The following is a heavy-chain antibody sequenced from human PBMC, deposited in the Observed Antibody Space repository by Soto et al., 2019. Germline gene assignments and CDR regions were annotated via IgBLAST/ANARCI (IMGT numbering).Heavy chain of an antibody. CDR1: GFTVSSNY. CDR2: IYSGGST. V-gene: IGHV3-53*04. D-gene: IGHD3-16*02. J-gene: IGHJ4*02. CDR3: VREVITFGGVIARDY. Sequence: EVQLVESGGGLVQPGGSLRLSCAASGFTVSSNYMSWVRQAPGKGLEWVSVIYSGGSTYYADSVKGRFTISRHNSKNTLYLQMNSLRAEDTAVYYCVREVITFGGVIARDYWGQGTLVTVSS.